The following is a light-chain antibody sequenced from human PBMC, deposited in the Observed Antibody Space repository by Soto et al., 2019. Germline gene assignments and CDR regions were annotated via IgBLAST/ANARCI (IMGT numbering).Light chain of an antibody. CDR3: NSYTSSSTPYV. J-gene: IGLJ1*01. CDR1: NNDVGGYNY. V-gene: IGLV2-14*03. CDR2: DVS. Sequence: VLEQPASGFGAPGPSVPIPFPGNNNDVGGYNYVSWYQHHPGKAPKLLIYDVSNRPSGVSNRFSGSKSGNTASLTISGLQAEDEADYFCNSYTSSSTPYVFATGTKVPVL.